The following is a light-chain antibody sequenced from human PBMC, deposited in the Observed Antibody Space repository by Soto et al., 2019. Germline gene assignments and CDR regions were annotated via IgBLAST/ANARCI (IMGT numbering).Light chain of an antibody. J-gene: IGLJ2*01. CDR3: CSYAGGYFFEVI. Sequence: QSALTQPASVSGSPGQSITISCTGTSSDVGGYNYVSWYQQHPGKAPKLMIYEVSNRPSGVSNRFSGSKSGNTASLTISGLQAEDEADYYCCSYAGGYFFEVIFGGGTQLTVL. CDR2: EVS. V-gene: IGLV2-14*01. CDR1: SSDVGGYNY.